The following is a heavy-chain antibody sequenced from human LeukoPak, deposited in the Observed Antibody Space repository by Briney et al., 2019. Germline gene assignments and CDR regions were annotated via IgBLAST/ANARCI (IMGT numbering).Heavy chain of an antibody. V-gene: IGHV4-39*01. CDR1: GGSISSSSYY. Sequence: PSETLSLTCTVSGGSISSSSYYWGWIRQPPGKGLEWIGSIYYSGSTYYNPSLKSRVTISVDTSKNQFSLKLSSLTAADTAVYYRARQGYCSGGSCYSPDRFDYWGQGTLVTVSS. CDR3: ARQGYCSGGSCYSPDRFDY. CDR2: IYYSGST. D-gene: IGHD2-15*01. J-gene: IGHJ4*02.